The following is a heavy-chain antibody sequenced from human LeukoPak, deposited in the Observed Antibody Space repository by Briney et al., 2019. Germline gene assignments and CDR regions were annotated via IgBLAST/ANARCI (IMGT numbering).Heavy chain of an antibody. J-gene: IGHJ4*02. V-gene: IGHV3-64D*06. CDR1: GFIFNNYA. CDR3: VKRLTVGFGGAHCFDY. D-gene: IGHD3-10*01. CDR2: ISSNGDNT. Sequence: PGGSLRLSCSASGFIFNNYAMHWVRQAPGKGLEYVSVISSNGDNTYYADSVKGRFTISRDNSENILYLQMSSLRVEDTAIYYCVKRLTVGFGGAHCFDYWGPGTLVTVSS.